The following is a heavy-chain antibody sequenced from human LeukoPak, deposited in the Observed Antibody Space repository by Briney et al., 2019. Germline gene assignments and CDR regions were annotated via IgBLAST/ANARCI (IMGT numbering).Heavy chain of an antibody. D-gene: IGHD1-26*01. CDR3: ARPAGRSYDALQI. J-gene: IGHJ3*02. V-gene: IGHV4-59*08. CDR2: VHYSGST. Sequence: SETLSLTCTVSGDSISIYYWSWIRQPPGKGLEWVGYVHYSGSTRYNPSLKSRVSMSIDTPKNQFSLELRSVTAADTALYYCARPAGRSYDALQIWGQGTMVTVSS. CDR1: GDSISIYY.